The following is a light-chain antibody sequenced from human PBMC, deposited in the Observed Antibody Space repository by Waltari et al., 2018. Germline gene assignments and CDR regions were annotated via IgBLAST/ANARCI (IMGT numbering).Light chain of an antibody. CDR2: EGS. J-gene: IGLJ3*02. Sequence: QSALTQPASVSGSPGQSITISCPGTSSYVGSSNLVSWYQQHPGKAPKLMIYEGSKRPSGVSNRFSGSKSGNTASLTISGLQAEDEADYYCCSYAGSSTPNWVFGGGTKLTVL. V-gene: IGLV2-23*01. CDR1: SSYVGSSNL. CDR3: CSYAGSSTPNWV.